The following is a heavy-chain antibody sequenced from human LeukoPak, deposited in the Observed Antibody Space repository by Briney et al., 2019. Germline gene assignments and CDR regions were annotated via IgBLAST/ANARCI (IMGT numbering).Heavy chain of an antibody. V-gene: IGHV5-51*01. CDR1: GYSFTSYW. D-gene: IGHD5-12*01. CDR3: ARLTNIVATLGWDFGPTNFDY. J-gene: IGHJ4*02. CDR2: IYPGDSDT. Sequence: GESLKISCKGSGYSFTSYWIGWVRQMPGKGLEWMGIIYPGDSDTRYSPSFQGQVTISADKSISTAYLQWSSLKASDTAMYYCARLTNIVATLGWDFGPTNFDYWGQGTLVTVSS.